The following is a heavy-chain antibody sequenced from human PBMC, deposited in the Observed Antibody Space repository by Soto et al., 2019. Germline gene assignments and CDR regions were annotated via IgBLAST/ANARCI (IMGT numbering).Heavy chain of an antibody. Sequence: QVQLVESGGGVVQPGRSLRLSCAASGFTFSSYGMHWVRQAPGKGLEWVAVISYDGSNKYYADSVKGRFTISRDNSKNTLYLQMNSLRAEDTAVYYCAKFPTKTYRSSWYSHWYYYYGMDVCGEGTTVTVSS. CDR3: AKFPTKTYRSSWYSHWYYYYGMDV. CDR2: ISYDGSNK. D-gene: IGHD6-13*01. CDR1: GFTFSSYG. V-gene: IGHV3-30*18. J-gene: IGHJ6*04.